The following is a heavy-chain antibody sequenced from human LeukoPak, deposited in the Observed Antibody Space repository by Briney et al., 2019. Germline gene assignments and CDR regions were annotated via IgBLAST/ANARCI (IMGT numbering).Heavy chain of an antibody. CDR2: ISGSGGST. Sequence: GGSLRLSCAASGFTFSSYAMSWVRQAPGKGLEWVSAISGSGGSTYYADSVKGRFTISRDNSKNTLYLQMNSLRAEDTAVYYCAKKTYYYDSSGYHFDYWGQGTLVTVSS. CDR1: GFTFSSYA. CDR3: AKKTYYYDSSGYHFDY. D-gene: IGHD3-22*01. J-gene: IGHJ4*02. V-gene: IGHV3-23*01.